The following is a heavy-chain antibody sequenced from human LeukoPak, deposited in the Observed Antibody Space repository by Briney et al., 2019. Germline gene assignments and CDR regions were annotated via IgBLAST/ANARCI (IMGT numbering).Heavy chain of an antibody. V-gene: IGHV3-15*01. CDR3: TTDAVAGLYYFDY. J-gene: IGHJ4*02. D-gene: IGHD6-19*01. CDR2: IKSKTDGGTT. CDR1: GFTFSNAW. Sequence: GGSLRLSCAASGFTFSNAWMSWVRQAPGKGLEWVGRIKSKTDGGTTDYAAPVKGRFTISRDDSKNTLYLQMNSLKTEDTAVYYYTTDAVAGLYYFDYWGQGTLVTVSS.